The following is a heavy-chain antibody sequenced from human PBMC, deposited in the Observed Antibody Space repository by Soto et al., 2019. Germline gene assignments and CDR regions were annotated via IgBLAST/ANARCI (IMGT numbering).Heavy chain of an antibody. CDR1: GFTFSSYA. V-gene: IGHV3-23*01. CDR3: AKGPHSSSWYYFDY. Sequence: GGSPRLSCAASGFTFSSYAMSWVRQAPGKGLEWVSAISGSGGSTYYADSVKGRFTISRDNSKNTLYLQMNSLRAEDTAVYYCAKGPHSSSWYYFDYWGQGTLVTVSS. CDR2: ISGSGGST. D-gene: IGHD6-13*01. J-gene: IGHJ4*02.